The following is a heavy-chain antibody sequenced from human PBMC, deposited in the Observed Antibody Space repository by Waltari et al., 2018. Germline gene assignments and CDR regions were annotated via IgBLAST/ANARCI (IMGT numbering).Heavy chain of an antibody. J-gene: IGHJ5*02. CDR3: ARVFRITMVRGVINWFDP. CDR1: GGSFSGYY. D-gene: IGHD3-10*01. Sequence: QVQLQQWGAGLLKPSETLSLTCAVYGGSFSGYYWSWIRQPPGKGLEWIGEINHSGSTNYNPSLKSRVTISVDTSKNQFSLKLSSVTAADTAVYYCARVFRITMVRGVINWFDPWGQGTLVTVSS. CDR2: INHSGST. V-gene: IGHV4-34*01.